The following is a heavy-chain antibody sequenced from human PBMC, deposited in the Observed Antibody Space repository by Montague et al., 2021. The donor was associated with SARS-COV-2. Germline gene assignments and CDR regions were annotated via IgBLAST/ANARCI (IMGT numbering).Heavy chain of an antibody. CDR2: ISSSGSTT. CDR1: GFTFSSYV. V-gene: IGHV3-48*03. Sequence: SLRLSCAASGFTFSSYVMNWVRQAPGKGLEWVSYISSSGSTTYYXDSVKGRFTISRDNAKNSLYLQMNSLRAEDTAVYYCARERVEIHLGGSYYYYFDVWGKGTTVTVSS. CDR3: ARERVEIHLGGSYYYYFDV. D-gene: IGHD2-15*01. J-gene: IGHJ6*03.